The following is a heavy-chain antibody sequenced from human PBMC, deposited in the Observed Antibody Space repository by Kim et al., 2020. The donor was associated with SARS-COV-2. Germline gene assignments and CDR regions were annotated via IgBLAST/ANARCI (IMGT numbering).Heavy chain of an antibody. V-gene: IGHV4-59*01. CDR2: IYYSGST. D-gene: IGHD3-3*01. J-gene: IGHJ6*02. CDR3: ARDHLTNDFWSGYYTSYYYYGMDV. Sequence: SETLSLTCTVSGGSISSYYWSWIRQHPGKGLEWIGYIYYSGSTNYNPSLKSRVTISVDTSKNQFSLKLSSVTAADTAVYYCARDHLTNDFWSGYYTSYYYYGMDVWGQGTTVTVSS. CDR1: GGSISSYY.